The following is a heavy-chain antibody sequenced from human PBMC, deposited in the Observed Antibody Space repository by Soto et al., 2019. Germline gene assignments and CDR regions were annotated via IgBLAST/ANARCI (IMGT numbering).Heavy chain of an antibody. CDR3: ARDANLVDS. CDR2: ISSTSIYI. Sequence: EVQLVESGGGLVKPGGSLRLSCAASGFTFSDYSMTWVRQAPGKGLEWVSSISSTSIYIFYADSVKGRFTISRDNAKNSLYLQMNSLRAEDTAVYYCARDANLVDSWGQGTLVTVSS. D-gene: IGHD2-15*01. CDR1: GFTFSDYS. J-gene: IGHJ4*02. V-gene: IGHV3-21*01.